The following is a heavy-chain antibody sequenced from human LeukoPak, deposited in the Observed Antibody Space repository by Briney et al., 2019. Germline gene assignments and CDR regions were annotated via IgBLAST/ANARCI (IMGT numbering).Heavy chain of an antibody. J-gene: IGHJ5*02. CDR2: ISSSSSTI. D-gene: IGHD2-15*01. CDR1: GFTFSSYW. Sequence: PGGSLRLSCAASGFTFSSYWMRWVRQAPGKGLGWVSYISSSSSTIYYADSVKGRFTISRDNAKNSLYLQMNSLRAEDTAVYYCARATVVVVTNWFDPWGQGTLVTVSS. CDR3: ARATVVVVTNWFDP. V-gene: IGHV3-48*01.